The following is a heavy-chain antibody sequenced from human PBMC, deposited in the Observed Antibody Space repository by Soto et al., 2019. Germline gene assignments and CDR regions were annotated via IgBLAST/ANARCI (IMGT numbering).Heavy chain of an antibody. CDR3: ARLSTNYYCGMDV. CDR1: GGSISSNNW. J-gene: IGHJ6*02. V-gene: IGHV4-4*02. Sequence: QVQLQESGPGLVKPSGTLSLTCAVSGGSISSNNWWSWVRQPPGKGLEWIGEIYHSGSTNYNPSLRGRVTISLDRSQNQFSLKLTSLTAADTAVYYCARLSTNYYCGMDVWGQGTTVTVSS. CDR2: IYHSGST. D-gene: IGHD5-12*01.